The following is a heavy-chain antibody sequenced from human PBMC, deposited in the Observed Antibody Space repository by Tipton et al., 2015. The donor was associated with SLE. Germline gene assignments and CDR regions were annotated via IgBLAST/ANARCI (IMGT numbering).Heavy chain of an antibody. CDR1: SGSFSGYF. CDR3: ARAGSTVILDAFDI. V-gene: IGHV4-34*01. CDR2: INHAGAR. D-gene: IGHD4-17*01. Sequence: LRLSCDVYSGSFSGYFVTWVRQSPGKGLEWIGEINHAGARNYNPSLESRVSMSVDKSKNQFSLKLRYVAAADTAVYYCARAGSTVILDAFDIWGQGTTVTVSS. J-gene: IGHJ3*02.